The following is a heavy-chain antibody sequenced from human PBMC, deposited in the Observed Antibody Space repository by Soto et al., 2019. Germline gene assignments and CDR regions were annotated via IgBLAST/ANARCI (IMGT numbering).Heavy chain of an antibody. J-gene: IGHJ4*02. CDR3: ARVISSSWYPSSLYYFDY. CDR1: GYTFTSYA. V-gene: IGHV1-18*01. CDR2: ISAYNGNT. D-gene: IGHD6-13*01. Sequence: ASVKVSCKASGYTFTSYAISWVRQAPGQGLEWMGWISAYNGNTNYAQKLQGRVTMTTDTSTSTAYMELRSLRSDDTAVYYCARVISSSWYPSSLYYFDYWGQGTLGTVSS.